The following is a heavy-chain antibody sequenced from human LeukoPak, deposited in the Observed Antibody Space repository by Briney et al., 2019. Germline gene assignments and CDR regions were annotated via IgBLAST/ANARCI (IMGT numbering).Heavy chain of an antibody. CDR3: ARGPTTFGVVRGAFDI. CDR1: AYTFTGYY. J-gene: IGHJ3*02. CDR2: NNPNSGGT. V-gene: IGHV1-2*02. D-gene: IGHD3-3*01. Sequence: SVKVSCKASAYTFTGYYLHWVGQAPGHGVQWMGWNNPNSGGTNYAPKFQGRVTMTRDTSISKASMELSRLRSDDTAVYYCARGPTTFGVVRGAFDIWGRGTMVTVSS.